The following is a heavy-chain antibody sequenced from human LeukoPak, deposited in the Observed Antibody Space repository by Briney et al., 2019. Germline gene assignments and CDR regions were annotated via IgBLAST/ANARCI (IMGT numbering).Heavy chain of an antibody. CDR1: GFTFGSYG. D-gene: IGHD6-13*01. Sequence: GGSLRLSCAASGFTFGSYGMHWVRQAPGKGLEWVTFIRSDGSNKYYADSVKGRFTISRDNSKSTLYLQINSLRAEDTAVYYCAKYVSQLVAYFDHWGQGTLVTVSS. CDR2: IRSDGSNK. J-gene: IGHJ4*02. V-gene: IGHV3-30*02. CDR3: AKYVSQLVAYFDH.